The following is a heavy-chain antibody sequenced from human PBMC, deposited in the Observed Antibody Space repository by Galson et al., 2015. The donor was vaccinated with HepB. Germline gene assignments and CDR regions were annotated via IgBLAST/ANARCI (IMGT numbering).Heavy chain of an antibody. CDR2: ISSSSSYI. CDR1: GFTFSSYS. D-gene: IGHD2-2*01. J-gene: IGHJ6*03. CDR3: TRHLGYCSSTSCRRYYYYYYMDV. Sequence: SLRLSCAASGFTFSSYSMNWVRQAPGKGLEWVSSISSSSSYIYYADSVKGRFTISRDNAKNSLYLQMNSLRAEDTAVYYCTRHLGYCSSTSCRRYYYYYYMDVWGKGTTVTVSS. V-gene: IGHV3-21*01.